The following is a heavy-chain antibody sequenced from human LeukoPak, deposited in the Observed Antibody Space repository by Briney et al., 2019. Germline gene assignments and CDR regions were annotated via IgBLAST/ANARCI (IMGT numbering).Heavy chain of an antibody. CDR3: ARDRWNDEVFDY. J-gene: IGHJ4*02. Sequence: GGCLRPSWAPASFTFTIYGMHSARHAPGKWREWVAVIWYDGSNKYYAESVKGRFTISRDNSKKTLYLQMNSVRAEDKAGYYCARDRWNDEVFDYWGEGTLVTVSS. CDR2: IWYDGSNK. D-gene: IGHD1-1*01. CDR1: SFTFTIYG. V-gene: IGHV3-33*01.